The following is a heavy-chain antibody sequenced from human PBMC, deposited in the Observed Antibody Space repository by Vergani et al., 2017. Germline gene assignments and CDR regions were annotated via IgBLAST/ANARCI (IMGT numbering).Heavy chain of an antibody. D-gene: IGHD3-3*01. J-gene: IGHJ6*04. CDR3: ARGLRFLEWS. CDR1: GFTFSSYG. CDR2: ISYDGSNK. Sequence: QVQLVESGGGVVQPGRSLRLSCAASGFTFSSYGMHWVRQAPGKGLEWVAVISYDGSNKYYADSVKGRFTISRDNSKNTLYLQMNSLRAEDTAVYYCARGLRFLEWSRGKGTTVTVSS. V-gene: IGHV3-30*03.